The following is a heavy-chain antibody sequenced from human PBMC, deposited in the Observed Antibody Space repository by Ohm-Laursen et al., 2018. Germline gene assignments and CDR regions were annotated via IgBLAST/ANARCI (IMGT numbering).Heavy chain of an antibody. Sequence: SLRLSCTASGFIFRNSGMHWVRQAPGKGLEWVAVIWYDGSNKYYADSVKGRFTISRDNSKNTLHLQMNSLRVEDTAVYYCAKDSPRLIAAAAEPDYWGQGTLVTVSS. J-gene: IGHJ4*02. CDR2: IWYDGSNK. D-gene: IGHD6-13*01. CDR1: GFIFRNSG. CDR3: AKDSPRLIAAAAEPDY. V-gene: IGHV3-33*06.